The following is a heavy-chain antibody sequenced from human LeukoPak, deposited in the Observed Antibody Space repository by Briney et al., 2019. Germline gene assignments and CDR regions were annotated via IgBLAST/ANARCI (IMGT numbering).Heavy chain of an antibody. CDR2: IYHSGRT. Sequence: SQTLSLTCAVSGGSISSGGYSWSWIRQPPGKCLEWIGYIYHSGRTYYNPSLKSRVTISVDRSKNQFSLKLSSVTAADTAVYYCARGEPLTFFDYWGQGTLVTVSS. D-gene: IGHD2-21*02. V-gene: IGHV4-30-2*01. CDR1: GGSISSGGYS. J-gene: IGHJ4*02. CDR3: ARGEPLTFFDY.